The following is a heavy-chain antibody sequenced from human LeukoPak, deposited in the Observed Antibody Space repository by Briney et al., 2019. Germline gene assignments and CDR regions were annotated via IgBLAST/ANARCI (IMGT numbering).Heavy chain of an antibody. CDR3: AKDNSPVVDPDAAFDI. J-gene: IGHJ3*02. V-gene: IGHV3-30*02. CDR2: MREDGSNK. CDR1: GVTFSRYG. D-gene: IGHD2-15*01. Sequence: GGTLRLSCAASGVTFSRYGMHRGAEAAGKGGEGGTGMREDGSNKYYDDSVKGRFTISRDNSKTKLYLYMNSLRAEDTAVYYCAKDNSPVVDPDAAFDIWGQGTLVTVSS.